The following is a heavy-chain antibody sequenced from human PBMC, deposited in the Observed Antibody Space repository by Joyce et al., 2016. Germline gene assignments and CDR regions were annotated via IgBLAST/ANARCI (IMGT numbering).Heavy chain of an antibody. CDR3: ARLRQTGNINDY. J-gene: IGHJ4*02. CDR2: ITPIFATA. V-gene: IGHV1-69*06. CDR1: GGTRSGYA. Sequence: QMQLVQSGAEVKKPGSSVKVSCKALGGTRSGYAVNWVRQAPGQGLEWMGGITPIFATAKYAQKFQARVTITADKSTNTAYMELSSLRYEDTTIYYCARLRQTGNINDYWGQGTLVTVSS. D-gene: IGHD1-14*01.